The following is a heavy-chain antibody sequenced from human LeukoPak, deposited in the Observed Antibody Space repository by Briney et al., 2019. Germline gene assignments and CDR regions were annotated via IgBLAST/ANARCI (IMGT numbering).Heavy chain of an antibody. Sequence: PGGSLRLSCAASGFPFSENNIKWVRQAPGTGLEWVSYISIGSSQGQYGDSVEGRFSISRDDARDSLYLQMNSLRAEDTAVYFCVRLRRNSDTSGFYYYYDFWGQGTLVTVSS. CDR3: VRLRRNSDTSGFYYYYDF. CDR1: GFPFSENN. D-gene: IGHD3-22*01. V-gene: IGHV3-21*01. CDR2: ISIGSSQG. J-gene: IGHJ4*02.